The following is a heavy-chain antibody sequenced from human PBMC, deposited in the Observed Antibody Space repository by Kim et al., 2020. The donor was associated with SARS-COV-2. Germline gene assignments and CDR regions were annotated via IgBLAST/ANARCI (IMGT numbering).Heavy chain of an antibody. CDR3: AKDSAVSTTYYHYGMDV. J-gene: IGHJ6*02. Sequence: GGSLRLSCSASGFTFSNYAMSWVRQAPGKGLEWVSAISGSGGSTYYADSVKGRFTISRDNSQSTLYLQMNSLRAEDTAVYYCAKDSAVSTTYYHYGMDVWGPGTAVTVSS. CDR2: ISGSGGST. D-gene: IGHD1-26*01. CDR1: GFTFSNYA. V-gene: IGHV3-23*01.